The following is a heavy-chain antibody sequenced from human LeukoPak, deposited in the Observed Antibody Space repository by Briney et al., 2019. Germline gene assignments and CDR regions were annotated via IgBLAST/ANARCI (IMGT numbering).Heavy chain of an antibody. CDR3: AREASYYYDSSGQHDY. Sequence: PGGSLRLSCAASGFTFSNAWMNWVRQAPGKGLEWVSSISSSSSYIYYADSVKGRFTISRDNAKNSLYLQMNSLRAEDTAVYYCAREASYYYDSSGQHDYWGQGTLVTVSS. J-gene: IGHJ4*02. V-gene: IGHV3-21*01. D-gene: IGHD3-22*01. CDR1: GFTFSNAW. CDR2: ISSSSSYI.